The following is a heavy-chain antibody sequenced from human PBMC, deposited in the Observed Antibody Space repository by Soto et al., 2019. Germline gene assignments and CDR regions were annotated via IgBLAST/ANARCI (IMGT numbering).Heavy chain of an antibody. J-gene: IGHJ6*02. CDR2: IIPSFGIA. Sequence: SWQVSCKASGGTISSLAISWVRQSPGQGLEWMGGIIPSFGIANYAQKFQGRVTITADESTSTAYMELSSLRSEDTAVYYCARDRGSGTVLYYYYYVMDVWGQGTTVTVSS. V-gene: IGHV1-69*13. D-gene: IGHD1-1*01. CDR1: GGTISSLA. CDR3: ARDRGSGTVLYYYYYVMDV.